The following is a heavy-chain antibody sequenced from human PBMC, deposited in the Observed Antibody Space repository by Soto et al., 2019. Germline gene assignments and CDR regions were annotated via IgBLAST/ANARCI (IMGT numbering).Heavy chain of an antibody. Sequence: QLQLQESGSGLVKPSQTLSLTCAVSGGSISSGGYSWSWIRQPPGKGLEWIGYIYHSGSTYYTPSLKSRVTISVDRSKNQFSLTLSSVTAADTAVYCCARASTTVTTLDYWGQGTLVTVSS. CDR1: GGSISSGGYS. CDR2: IYHSGST. D-gene: IGHD4-17*01. V-gene: IGHV4-30-2*01. J-gene: IGHJ4*02. CDR3: ARASTTVTTLDY.